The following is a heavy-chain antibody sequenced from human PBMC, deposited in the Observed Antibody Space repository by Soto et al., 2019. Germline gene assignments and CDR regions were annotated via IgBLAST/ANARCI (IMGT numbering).Heavy chain of an antibody. Sequence: ASVKVSCKASGGRFTTYAFNWMRQAPGQGLEWLGGIITFFGAAMYAQKFQGRVTITADELTTTAYMELSGLRSEDTTVYYCARGGKERFRGSGMDVWGQGTTVTVSS. V-gene: IGHV1-69*13. J-gene: IGHJ6*02. CDR3: ARGGKERFRGSGMDV. D-gene: IGHD1-1*01. CDR1: GGRFTTYA. CDR2: IITFFGAA.